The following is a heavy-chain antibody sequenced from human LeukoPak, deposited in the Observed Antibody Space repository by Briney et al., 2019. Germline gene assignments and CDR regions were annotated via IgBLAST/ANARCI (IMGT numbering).Heavy chain of an antibody. V-gene: IGHV4-34*01. J-gene: IGHJ4*02. Sequence: SSETLSLTCAVYGGSFSGYYWSWIRQPPGKGLEWIGEINHSGSTNYNPSLKSRVTISVDTSKNQFSLKLSSVTAADTAVYYCAREDLDRYDFWSGYYSHYFDYWGQGTLVTVSS. CDR1: GGSFSGYY. D-gene: IGHD3-3*01. CDR2: INHSGST. CDR3: AREDLDRYDFWSGYYSHYFDY.